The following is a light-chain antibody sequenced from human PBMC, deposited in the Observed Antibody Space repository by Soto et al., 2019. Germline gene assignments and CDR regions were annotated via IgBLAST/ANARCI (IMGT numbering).Light chain of an antibody. Sequence: SVLTQPASVSGSPGQSITLSCTGTSSDVGGYNYVSWYQQHPGKAPKLMIYDVSNRPSGVSNRFSGSKSGNTASLTISGLQAEDEADYYCSSYTSSSTLDVFGTGTKLTVL. J-gene: IGLJ1*01. CDR3: SSYTSSSTLDV. V-gene: IGLV2-14*01. CDR1: SSDVGGYNY. CDR2: DVS.